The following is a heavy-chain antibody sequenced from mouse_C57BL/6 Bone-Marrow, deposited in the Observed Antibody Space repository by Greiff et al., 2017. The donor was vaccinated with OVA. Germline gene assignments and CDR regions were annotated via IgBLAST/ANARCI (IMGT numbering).Heavy chain of an antibody. Sequence: EVKLVESGGGLVKPGGSLTLSCAASGFTFSDYGMHWVRQAPEKGLEWVAYISSGSSTIYDADTVKGRFTIFRDNAKNTLFLHMTSLSSEDTAMYYFARSYFFAYWGQGTLVTVSA. CDR3: ARSYFFAY. D-gene: IGHD6-5*01. CDR1: GFTFSDYG. V-gene: IGHV5-17*01. J-gene: IGHJ3*01. CDR2: ISSGSSTI.